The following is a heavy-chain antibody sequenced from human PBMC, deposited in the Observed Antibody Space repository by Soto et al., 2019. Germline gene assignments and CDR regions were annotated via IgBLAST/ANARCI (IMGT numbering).Heavy chain of an antibody. CDR3: ARITSAVAGPNAFDI. CDR2: IIPILGIA. CDR1: GGTFSSYT. D-gene: IGHD6-19*01. V-gene: IGHV1-69*02. J-gene: IGHJ3*02. Sequence: SVKVSCKASGGTFSSYTISWVRQAPGQGLEWMGRIIPILGIANYAQKFQGRVTITADKSTSTAYMELSSLRSEDTAVYYCARITSAVAGPNAFDICGQGTMVTV.